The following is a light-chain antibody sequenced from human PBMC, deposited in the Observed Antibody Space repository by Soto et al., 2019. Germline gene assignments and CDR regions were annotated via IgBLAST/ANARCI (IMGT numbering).Light chain of an antibody. CDR1: QSVSSNY. CDR2: DAS. CDR3: QQYGGSPPIT. V-gene: IGKV3-20*01. J-gene: IGKJ5*01. Sequence: EIVLTQSPGTLSLSPGERATLSCRASQSVSSNYIAWYQQKPGQAPRLLIYDASSRATGIPDRFSGSGSGTDFSLTISRLEPEDFEVYYCQQYGGSPPITFGQGTRWRL.